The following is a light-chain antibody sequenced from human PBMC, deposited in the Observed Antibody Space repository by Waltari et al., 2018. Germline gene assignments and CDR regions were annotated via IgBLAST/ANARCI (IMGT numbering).Light chain of an antibody. V-gene: IGKV1-9*01. J-gene: IGKJ4*01. CDR1: QVILGY. CDR2: AAS. Sequence: TQLTQSPSSLAASVGDRVTISCRTSQVILGYLAWYQQKPGKAPKLLIYAASTLQSGVPSRFSRSGSGMDFNITISNLQPEDFATYYCQQLKSYPITFGGGTKVEIK. CDR3: QQLKSYPIT.